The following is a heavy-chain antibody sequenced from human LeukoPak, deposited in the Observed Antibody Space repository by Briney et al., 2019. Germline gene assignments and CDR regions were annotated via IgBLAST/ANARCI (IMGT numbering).Heavy chain of an antibody. CDR1: GFTFSSYA. J-gene: IGHJ4*02. D-gene: IGHD3-3*01. CDR2: ISGSGGST. CDR3: AKAAEWNPGSLFPIDAYFDY. V-gene: IGHV3-23*01. Sequence: PGGSLRLSCAASGFTFSSYAMSWVRQAPGKGLEWVSAISGSGGSTYYAGSVKGRFTISRDNSKNTLYRQMNSLRAEDTAVYYCAKAAEWNPGSLFPIDAYFDYWGQGTLVTVSS.